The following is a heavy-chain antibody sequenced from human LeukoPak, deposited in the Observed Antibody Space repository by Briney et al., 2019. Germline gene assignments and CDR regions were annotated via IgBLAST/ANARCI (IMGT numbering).Heavy chain of an antibody. Sequence: GGSLRLSCAASGFTFSIYAMSWVRQAPGKGTEWVAVISNSGTPYYPDSVKARFTNSRDNSKNTKYLQMNSLKADDTAVYYCARALPRYYYYMDVWGKGTGVIVS. CDR3: ARALPRYYYYMDV. CDR2: ISNSGTP. J-gene: IGHJ6*03. CDR1: GFTFSIYA. V-gene: IGHV3-66*02.